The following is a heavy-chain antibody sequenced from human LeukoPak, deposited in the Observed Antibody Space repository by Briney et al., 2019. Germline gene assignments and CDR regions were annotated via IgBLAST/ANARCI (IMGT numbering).Heavy chain of an antibody. J-gene: IGHJ4*02. V-gene: IGHV4-38-2*02. CDR2: IYYSGST. Sequence: SETLSLTCTVSGYSISSGYYWGWIRQPPGKGLEWIGSIYYSGSTYYNPSLKSRVTISVDTSKNQFSLKLSSVTAADTAVYYCARAIRFLEWVLDYWGQGTLVTVSS. CDR3: ARAIRFLEWVLDY. CDR1: GYSISSGYY. D-gene: IGHD3-3*01.